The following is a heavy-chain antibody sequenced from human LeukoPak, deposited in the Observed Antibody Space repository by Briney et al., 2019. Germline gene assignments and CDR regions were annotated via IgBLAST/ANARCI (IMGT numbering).Heavy chain of an antibody. D-gene: IGHD3-3*01. CDR1: GFTFSTYG. Sequence: PGRSLRLSCAASGFTFSTYGMHWVRQAPGKGLEWVAGIAYDGTTKYHADSVKGRFTISRDNSKNTLYLQMNSLRAEDTAVYYCASITGGYDFWSGYYPFDYWGQGTLVTVSS. CDR3: ASITGGYDFWSGYYPFDY. CDR2: IAYDGTTK. V-gene: IGHV3-30*03. J-gene: IGHJ4*02.